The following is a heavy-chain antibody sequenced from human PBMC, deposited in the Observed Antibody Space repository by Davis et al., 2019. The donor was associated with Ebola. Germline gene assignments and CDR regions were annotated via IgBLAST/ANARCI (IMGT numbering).Heavy chain of an antibody. CDR1: GFTFSSYG. CDR3: ARVGPGYYDFWSGYYTHGMDV. D-gene: IGHD3-3*01. V-gene: IGHV3-30*03. J-gene: IGHJ6*02. Sequence: PGGSLRLSCAASGFTFSSYGMHWVRQAPGKGLEWVAVISYDGSNKYYVDSVKGRFTISRDNAKNSLYLQMNSLRAEDTAVYYCARVGPGYYDFWSGYYTHGMDVWGQGTTVTVSS. CDR2: ISYDGSNK.